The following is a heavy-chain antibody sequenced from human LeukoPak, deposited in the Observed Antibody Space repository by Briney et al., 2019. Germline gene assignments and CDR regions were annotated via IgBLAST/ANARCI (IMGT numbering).Heavy chain of an antibody. V-gene: IGHV3-21*01. Sequence: GGSLRLSCAASGFTFNTFNMNWVRQAPGKGLEWVSSITSGGDYIYYADSVKGQFTTSRDNAKNSLSLQLNSLRVEDTAVYYCARGHYDVLAASYKWTPDYWGQGTLVTVPS. CDR3: ARGHYDVLAASYKWTPDY. D-gene: IGHD3-9*01. CDR2: ITSGGDYI. CDR1: GFTFNTFN. J-gene: IGHJ4*02.